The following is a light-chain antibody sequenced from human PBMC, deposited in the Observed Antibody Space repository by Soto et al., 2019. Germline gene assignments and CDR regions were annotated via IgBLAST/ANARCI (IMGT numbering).Light chain of an antibody. CDR2: AAS. V-gene: IGKV1-39*01. Sequence: DIQMTQSPSSLSASVGARVTITCRASQRISRYLNWYQQKPGKAPNLLISAASTLQSGVPSRFSGSGFDSDFTLTITSLQPEYVATYYCQQSFNTPRTFGQGTKVEIK. CDR3: QQSFNTPRT. J-gene: IGKJ2*02. CDR1: QRISRY.